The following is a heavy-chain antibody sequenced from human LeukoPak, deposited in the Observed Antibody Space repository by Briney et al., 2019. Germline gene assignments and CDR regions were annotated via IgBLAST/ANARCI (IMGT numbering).Heavy chain of an antibody. D-gene: IGHD1-1*01. CDR3: ARDRSWKAAQYYFDY. CDR1: EFTFSSYS. J-gene: IGHJ4*02. Sequence: GGSLRLSCAASEFTFSSYSMNWVRQAPGKGLEWVSYISSSSSTIYYADSVKGRFTISRDNAKNSLYLQMNSLRDEDTAVYYCARDRSWKAAQYYFDYWGQGTLVTVSS. CDR2: ISSSSSTI. V-gene: IGHV3-48*02.